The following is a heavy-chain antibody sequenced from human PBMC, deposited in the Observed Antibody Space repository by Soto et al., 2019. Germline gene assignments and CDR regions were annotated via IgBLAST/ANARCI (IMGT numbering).Heavy chain of an antibody. CDR2: IIPILGIA. V-gene: IGHV1-69*02. CDR3: AGGYCTNGVCYNPFDY. J-gene: IGHJ4*02. Sequence: ASVKVSCKASGGTFSSYTISWVRQAPGQGLEWMGRIIPILGIANYAQKFQGRVTITADKSTSTAYMELSSLRSEDTAVYYCAGGYCTNGVCYNPFDYWGQGTLVTVSS. CDR1: GGTFSSYT. D-gene: IGHD2-8*01.